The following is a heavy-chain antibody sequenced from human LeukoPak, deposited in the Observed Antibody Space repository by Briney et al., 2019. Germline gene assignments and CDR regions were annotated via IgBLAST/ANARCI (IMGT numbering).Heavy chain of an antibody. Sequence: SETLSLTCTVSNASITNYDWNWIRQSADKGLKWIGRILATGSTNYHPSLRTRITISADTSKNQISLRLTSMTAADTALYYCTRVPRYCSGGRCYVDWGQGTPVTVSS. D-gene: IGHD2-15*01. CDR2: ILATGST. CDR1: NASITNYD. V-gene: IGHV4-4*07. J-gene: IGHJ4*02. CDR3: TRVPRYCSGGRCYVD.